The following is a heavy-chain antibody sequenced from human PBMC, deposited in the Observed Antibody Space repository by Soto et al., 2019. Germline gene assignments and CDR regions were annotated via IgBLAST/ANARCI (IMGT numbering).Heavy chain of an antibody. V-gene: IGHV3-48*04. Sequence: GSLRLSCAASGFTFSSYSMNWVRQAPGKGLEWISYIGRSRSTIGYAASVKGRFTISRDNAKNSLYLQMNSLRAEDTAVYYCASTGPGDWGQGTLVTVSS. CDR1: GFTFSSYS. D-gene: IGHD4-17*01. CDR3: ASTGPGD. J-gene: IGHJ4*02. CDR2: IGRSRSTI.